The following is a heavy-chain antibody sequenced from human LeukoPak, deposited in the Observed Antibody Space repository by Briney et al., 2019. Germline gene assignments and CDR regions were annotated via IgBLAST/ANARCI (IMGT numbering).Heavy chain of an antibody. CDR3: AKDRSPRYCSSTSCRAGYDY. Sequence: PGGSLRLSCAASGFTFSSYWMSWVRQAPGKGLEWVAFIRYDGSNKYYADSVKGRFTISRDNSKNTLYLQMNSLRAEDTAVYYCAKDRSPRYCSSTSCRAGYDYWGQGTLVTVSS. J-gene: IGHJ4*02. V-gene: IGHV3-30*02. CDR1: GFTFSSYW. CDR2: IRYDGSNK. D-gene: IGHD2-2*01.